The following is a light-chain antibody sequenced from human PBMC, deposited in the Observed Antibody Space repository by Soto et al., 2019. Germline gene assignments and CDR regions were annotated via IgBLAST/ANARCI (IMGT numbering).Light chain of an antibody. CDR1: SSNIGNNY. V-gene: IGLV1-51*01. Sequence: QSVLTQPPSVSAAPGQTVTISCSGSSSNIGNNYVSWYQQLPGTAPKLLIYDSNKRPSGIPDRFSGSESGTSATLGITGLQTGDEADYYCGTWDSSLSAVVFGGGTQLTVL. CDR2: DSN. J-gene: IGLJ2*01. CDR3: GTWDSSLSAVV.